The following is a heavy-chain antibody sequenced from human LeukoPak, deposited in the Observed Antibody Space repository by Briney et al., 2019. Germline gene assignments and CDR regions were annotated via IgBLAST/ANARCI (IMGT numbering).Heavy chain of an antibody. J-gene: IGHJ4*02. CDR2: ISWNSGSI. CDR3: AKDRGDSSGWYVDY. D-gene: IGHD6-19*01. CDR1: GFTFDDYA. Sequence: PGGSLRLSCAASGFTFDDYAMHWVRQAPGKGLEWVSGISWNSGSIGYADSVKGRFTISRDNAKNSLYLQMNSLRAEDTALYYCAKDRGDSSGWYVDYWGQGTLVTVSS. V-gene: IGHV3-9*01.